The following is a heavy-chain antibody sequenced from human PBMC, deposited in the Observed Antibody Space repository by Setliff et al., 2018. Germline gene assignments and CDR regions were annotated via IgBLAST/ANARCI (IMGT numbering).Heavy chain of an antibody. CDR3: TKEYVVISFVANTHSHYGMDV. V-gene: IGHV4-4*07. J-gene: IGHJ6*02. D-gene: IGHD2-21*01. CDR2: IYTSGTT. Sequence: SETLSLTCTVSGGSIRNYYWSWIRQSAERGLEWIGHIYTSGTTDYSPSFKSRVSISADTSKNLVSLKLHSVTAADTAVYYCTKEYVVISFVANTHSHYGMDVWGQGTTVTV. CDR1: GGSIRNYY.